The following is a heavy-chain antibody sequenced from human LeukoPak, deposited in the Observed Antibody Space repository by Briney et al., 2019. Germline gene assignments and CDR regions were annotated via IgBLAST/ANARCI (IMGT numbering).Heavy chain of an antibody. D-gene: IGHD3-10*01. CDR1: GGSFSGYY. Sequence: PSETLSLTCAVYGGSFSGYYWSWIRQPPGKGLEWIGEINHSGSTNYNPSLKSRVTISVDTSKNQFSLKLSSVTAADTAVYYCARGYHGSGGFVYWGQGTLVTVSS. V-gene: IGHV4-34*01. CDR3: ARGYHGSGGFVY. CDR2: INHSGST. J-gene: IGHJ4*02.